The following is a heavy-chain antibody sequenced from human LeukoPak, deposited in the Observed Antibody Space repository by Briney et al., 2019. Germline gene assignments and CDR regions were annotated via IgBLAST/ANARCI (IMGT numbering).Heavy chain of an antibody. CDR1: GFTFSSYS. V-gene: IGHV3-48*01. CDR3: ARSLVVGATYLYH. Sequence: GSLRLSCAASGFTFSSYSMNWVRQAPGKGLEWVSYISSSSSTIYYADSVKGRFTISRDNAKNSLYLQLNSLRAEDTAVYYCARSLVVGATYLYHWGQGTLVTVSS. J-gene: IGHJ5*02. CDR2: ISSSSSTI. D-gene: IGHD1-26*01.